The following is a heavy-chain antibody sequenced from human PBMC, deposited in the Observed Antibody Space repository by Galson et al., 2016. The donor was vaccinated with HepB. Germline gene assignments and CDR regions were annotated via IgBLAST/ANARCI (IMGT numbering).Heavy chain of an antibody. V-gene: IGHV3-13*01. CDR3: ARADTVMGTYWYFDL. J-gene: IGHJ2*01. CDR2: AGTAGDT. D-gene: IGHD5-18*01. Sequence: SLRLSCAASGFTFSSYDMHWVRRPTGKGLEWVSGAGTAGDTYYPGSVKGRFTISRENAKNSLYLQMNSLRAGDTAVYYCARADTVMGTYWYFDLWGRGTLVTVSS. CDR1: GFTFSSYD.